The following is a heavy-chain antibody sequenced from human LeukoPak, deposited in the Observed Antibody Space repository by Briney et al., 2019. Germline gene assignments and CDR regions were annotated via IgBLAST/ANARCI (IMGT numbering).Heavy chain of an antibody. CDR1: GGSISSYY. CDR3: ARASKQQLEKWFDP. CDR2: IYYSGST. Sequence: SETLSLTCTVSGGSISSYYWSWIRQPPGKGLEWIGYIYYSGSTNYNPSLKSRVTISVDTSKNQFSLKLGSVTAADTAVYYCARASKQQLEKWFDPWGQGTLVTVSS. D-gene: IGHD6-13*01. J-gene: IGHJ5*02. V-gene: IGHV4-59*01.